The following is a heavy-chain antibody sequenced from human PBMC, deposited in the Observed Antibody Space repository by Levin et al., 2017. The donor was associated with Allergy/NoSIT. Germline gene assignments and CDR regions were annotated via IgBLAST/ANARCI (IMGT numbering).Heavy chain of an antibody. D-gene: IGHD5-18*01. V-gene: IGHV3-7*04. Sequence: PGGSLRLSCAASGFTFSSYWMSWVRQAPGKGLEWVANIKQDGSEKYYVDSVKGRFTISRDNAKNSLYLQMNSLRAEDTAVYYCARAASGYSYGPHFDYWGQGTLVTVSS. CDR2: IKQDGSEK. CDR3: ARAASGYSYGPHFDY. J-gene: IGHJ4*02. CDR1: GFTFSSYW.